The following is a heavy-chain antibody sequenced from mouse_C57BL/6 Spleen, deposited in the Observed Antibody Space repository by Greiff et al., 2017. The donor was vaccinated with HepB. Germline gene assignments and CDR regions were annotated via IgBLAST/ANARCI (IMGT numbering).Heavy chain of an antibody. CDR2: IDPENGDT. V-gene: IGHV14-4*01. CDR1: GFNIKDDY. Sequence: EVQVVESGAELVRPGASVKLSCTASGFNIKDDYMHWVKQRPEQGLEWIGWIDPENGDTEYASKFQGKATITADTSSNTAYLQLSSLTSEDTAVYYCTTGYYPYWGQGTTLTVSS. J-gene: IGHJ2*01. D-gene: IGHD2-3*01. CDR3: TTGYYPY.